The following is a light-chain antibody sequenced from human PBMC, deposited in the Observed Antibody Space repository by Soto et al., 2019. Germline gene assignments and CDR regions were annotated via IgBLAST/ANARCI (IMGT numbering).Light chain of an antibody. V-gene: IGKV1-39*01. CDR3: QQSYSSPPT. CDR1: QSISNH. J-gene: IGKJ1*01. Sequence: DIQMTQSPSSLSASVGDRVTITCRASQSISNHLNWYQQRPGKAPKLLIFAASSLQSGVPSRFSGSRSGPDFTLTISSLQPEDFATYYCQQSYSSPPTCGQAAK. CDR2: AAS.